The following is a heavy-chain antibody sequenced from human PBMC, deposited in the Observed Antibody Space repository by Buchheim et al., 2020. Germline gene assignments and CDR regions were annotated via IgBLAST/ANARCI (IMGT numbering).Heavy chain of an antibody. CDR1: GYSFTSYW. CDR2: IYPGDSET. J-gene: IGHJ6*02. CDR3: ARLKDWVRIRGIYYYYGMDA. Sequence: EVQLVQSGAEVKKPGESLKISCKGSGYSFTSYWIAWVRQMPGKGLEWMGIIYPGDSETRYSPSLQGQVTISADKSISTAYLQWSGLKASDTAMYYCARLKDWVRIRGIYYYYGMDAWGQGTT. V-gene: IGHV5-51*01. D-gene: IGHD3-10*01.